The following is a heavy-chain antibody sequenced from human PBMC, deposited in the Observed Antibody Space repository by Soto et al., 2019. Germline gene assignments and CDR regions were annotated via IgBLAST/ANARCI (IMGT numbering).Heavy chain of an antibody. D-gene: IGHD6-19*01. V-gene: IGHV1-2*02. CDR1: GYTFTGYY. J-gene: IGHJ1*01. CDR3: ARDSTSSGRERKYFQH. Sequence: ASVKVSCKASGYTFTGYYMHWVRQAPGQGVEWMGWINPNSGGTNYAQKFQGRVTMTRDTSIGTAYMELSRLRSDDTAVYYCARDSTSSGRERKYFQHWGQGTLVTVSS. CDR2: INPNSGGT.